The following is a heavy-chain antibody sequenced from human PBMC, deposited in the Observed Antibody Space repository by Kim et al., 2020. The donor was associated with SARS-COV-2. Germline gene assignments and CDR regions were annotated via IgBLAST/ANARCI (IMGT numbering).Heavy chain of an antibody. CDR1: GYTFTSYA. J-gene: IGHJ3*02. D-gene: IGHD3-9*01. V-gene: IGHV7-4-1*02. CDR3: ARDWRYFAPHAFDI. CDR2: INTNTGNP. Sequence: ASVKVSCKASGYTFTSYAMNWVRQAPGQGLEWMGWINTNTGNPTYAQGFTGRFVFSLDTSVSTAYLQISSLKAEDTAVYYCARDWRYFAPHAFDIWGQGTMVTVSS.